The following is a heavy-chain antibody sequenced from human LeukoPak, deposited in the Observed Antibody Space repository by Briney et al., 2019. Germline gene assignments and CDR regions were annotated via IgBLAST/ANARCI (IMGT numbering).Heavy chain of an antibody. D-gene: IGHD4-17*01. V-gene: IGHV1-69*04. J-gene: IGHJ4*02. CDR1: GGTFSSYA. CDR2: IIPILGIA. CDR3: ARESPLSYGDYEVRPGPVDY. Sequence: SVKVSCKASGGTFSSYAISWVRQAPGQGLEWMGRIIPILGIANYAQKFQGRVTITADKSTSTAYMELSSLRSEDTAVYYCARESPLSYGDYEVRPGPVDYWGQGTLVTVST.